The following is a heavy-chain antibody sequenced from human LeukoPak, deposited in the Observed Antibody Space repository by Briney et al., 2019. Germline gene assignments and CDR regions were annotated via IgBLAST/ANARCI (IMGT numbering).Heavy chain of an antibody. V-gene: IGHV4-4*07. Sequence: SETLSLTCIVSDGSISNYYWSWIRQPAGKGLEWIGRIYNSGSTNYNPSLKSRVTMSVDTSKNQFPLNLSSVTAADTAVYYCAREMYSSSPRPFDIWGQGTMVTVSS. CDR2: IYNSGST. CDR3: AREMYSSSPRPFDI. CDR1: DGSISNYY. D-gene: IGHD6-13*01. J-gene: IGHJ3*02.